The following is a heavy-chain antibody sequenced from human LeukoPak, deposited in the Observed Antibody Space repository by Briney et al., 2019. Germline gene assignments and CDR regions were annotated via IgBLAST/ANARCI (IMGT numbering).Heavy chain of an antibody. CDR2: ISGSGGST. CDR3: AKDGLWFGESTTY. Sequence: GGSLRLSCAASGFTFSGSTMNWVRQAPGKGLEWVSAISGSGGSTYYADSVKGRFTISRDNSKNTLYLQMNSLRAEDTAVYYCAKDGLWFGESTTYWGQGTLVTVSS. J-gene: IGHJ4*02. D-gene: IGHD3-10*01. V-gene: IGHV3-23*01. CDR1: GFTFSGST.